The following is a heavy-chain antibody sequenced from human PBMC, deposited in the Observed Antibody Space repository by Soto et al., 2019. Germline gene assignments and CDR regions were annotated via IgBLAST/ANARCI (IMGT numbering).Heavy chain of an antibody. Sequence: QVQLVQSGAEVKKPESSVKVSCKASGGTFSSYAISGVRQAPGQGLEWMGGIIPIFGTANYAQKFQGRVTITADESTSTAYMELSSLRSEDTAVYYCARGRRYCSSTSCYLNFDYWGQGTLVTVSS. D-gene: IGHD2-2*01. V-gene: IGHV1-69*01. CDR2: IIPIFGTA. CDR3: ARGRRYCSSTSCYLNFDY. CDR1: GGTFSSYA. J-gene: IGHJ4*02.